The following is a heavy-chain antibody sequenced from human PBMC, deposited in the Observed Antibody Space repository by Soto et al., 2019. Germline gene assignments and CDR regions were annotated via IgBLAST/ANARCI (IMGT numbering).Heavy chain of an antibody. Sequence: SETLSLTCTVSGYSISSGSYWGWIRQPPGKGPEWIASIYHGGTTFYNPSLKSRVTVSVDKSNNQFSLKLRSVTAADTAFYYCAKAHVMVVADSSFDYWGQGTLVTVSS. J-gene: IGHJ4*02. D-gene: IGHD3-10*01. CDR3: AKAHVMVVADSSFDY. CDR1: GYSISSGSY. CDR2: IYHGGTT. V-gene: IGHV4-38-2*02.